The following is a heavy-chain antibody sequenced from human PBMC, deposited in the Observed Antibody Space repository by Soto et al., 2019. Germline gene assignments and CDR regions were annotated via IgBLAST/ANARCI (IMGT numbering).Heavy chain of an antibody. J-gene: IGHJ1*01. Sequence: SETLSLTCTVSGGSISSSSYYWGWIRQPPGKGLEWIGSIYYSGSTYYNPSLKSRVTISVDTSKNQFSLKLSSVTAADTAVYYCASVTFTGRYFQHWGQGTLVTVFS. V-gene: IGHV4-39*01. CDR3: ASVTFTGRYFQH. CDR1: GGSISSSSYY. D-gene: IGHD3-10*01. CDR2: IYYSGST.